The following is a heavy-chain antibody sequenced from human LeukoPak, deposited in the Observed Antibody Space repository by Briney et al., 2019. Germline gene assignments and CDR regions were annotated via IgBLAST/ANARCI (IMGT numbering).Heavy chain of an antibody. CDR1: GYTFTGYY. V-gene: IGHV1-8*03. Sequence: ASVKVSCKASGYTFTGYYMHWVRQAPGQGLEWMGWINPNSGNTGYAQKFQGRVTITRNTSISTAYMELSSLRSEDTAVYYCARGGDYVWGTYLIDYWGQGTLVTVSS. CDR2: INPNSGNT. D-gene: IGHD3-16*01. J-gene: IGHJ4*02. CDR3: ARGGDYVWGTYLIDY.